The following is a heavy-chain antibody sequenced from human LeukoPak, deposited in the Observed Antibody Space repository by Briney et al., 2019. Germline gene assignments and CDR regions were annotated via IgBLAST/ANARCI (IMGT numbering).Heavy chain of an antibody. CDR1: GYTFTDYY. Sequence: ASVKVSCKASGYTFTDYYLHWVRQAPGQGLEWMGWINPNSGDTKYVQKFQGRVTMTRDTSISTAYMELSGLTSDDTAAYYCSRPSGSGSTYLYFFYWGQGTLVTVSS. CDR3: SRPSGSGSTYLYFFY. J-gene: IGHJ4*02. D-gene: IGHD3-10*01. V-gene: IGHV1-2*02. CDR2: INPNSGDT.